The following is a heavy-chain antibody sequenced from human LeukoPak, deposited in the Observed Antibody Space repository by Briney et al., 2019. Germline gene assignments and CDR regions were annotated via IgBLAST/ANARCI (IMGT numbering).Heavy chain of an antibody. J-gene: IGHJ4*02. D-gene: IGHD2-2*01. CDR2: ISGSGTII. Sequence: PGGSLRLSCAASEFTFSDYYMSWIRQAPGKGLEWISPISGSGTIIYYADSVKGRFTISRDNAKSSLYLQMNSLRAEDTAVYYCAKDRLVVVPAAADYWGQGTLVTVSS. CDR1: EFTFSDYY. V-gene: IGHV3-11*01. CDR3: AKDRLVVVPAAADY.